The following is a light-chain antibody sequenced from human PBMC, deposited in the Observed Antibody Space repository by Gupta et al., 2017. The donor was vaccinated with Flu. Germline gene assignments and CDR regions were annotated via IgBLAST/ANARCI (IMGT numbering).Light chain of an antibody. Sequence: GTLSLSQGERATLSCRASQSVSSSYLAWYQQKPGQAPRLLIYGASSRVTGIPDRFSGSGSGTDFTLTISRLEPEDFAVYYCQQYGSSSPTFGGGTKVEIK. J-gene: IGKJ4*01. CDR3: QQYGSSSPT. CDR1: QSVSSSY. CDR2: GAS. V-gene: IGKV3-20*01.